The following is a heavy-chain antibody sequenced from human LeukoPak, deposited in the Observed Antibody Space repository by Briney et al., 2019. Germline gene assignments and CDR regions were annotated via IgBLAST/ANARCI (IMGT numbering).Heavy chain of an antibody. CDR2: IRSKAYGGTT. CDR3: TRDSREFDY. CDR1: GFTFGDYA. V-gene: IGHV3-49*04. J-gene: IGHJ4*02. Sequence: PGGSLRLSCTASGFTFGDYAMSWVRQAPGKGLEWVGFIRSKAYGGTTEYAASVKGRFTISRDDSKSIAYLQMNSLKTEDTAVYYCTRDSREFDYWGQGILVTVSS.